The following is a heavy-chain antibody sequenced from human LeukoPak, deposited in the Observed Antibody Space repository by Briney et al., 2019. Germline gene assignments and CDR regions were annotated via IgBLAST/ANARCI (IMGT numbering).Heavy chain of an antibody. Sequence: PSQTLSLTCIVSGGSIRSGDYYWSWIRQPPGKGLEWIGFIYYGGTTSYNPSLKSRVTISIDTSKNQFSMKLTSVTAADTAVYYCARDPRFCSTTNCPYGPNPWGQGTLVTVSS. CDR1: GGSIRSGDYY. V-gene: IGHV4-30-4*08. D-gene: IGHD2-2*01. CDR2: IYYGGTT. CDR3: ARDPRFCSTTNCPYGPNP. J-gene: IGHJ5*02.